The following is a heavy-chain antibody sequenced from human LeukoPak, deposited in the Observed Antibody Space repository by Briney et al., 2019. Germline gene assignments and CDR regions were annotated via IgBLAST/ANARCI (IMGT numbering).Heavy chain of an antibody. V-gene: IGHV4-31*03. CDR3: ARAHYGGNLGSWFDP. CDR2: IYYSGST. J-gene: IGHJ5*02. D-gene: IGHD4-23*01. Sequence: SETLSLTCTVSGGSISSGGYYWSWIRQHPGKGLEWIGYIYYSGSTYYNPSLKSRVTISVDTSKNQFSLKLSSVTAADTAVYYCARAHYGGNLGSWFDPWGQGTPVTVSS. CDR1: GGSISSGGYY.